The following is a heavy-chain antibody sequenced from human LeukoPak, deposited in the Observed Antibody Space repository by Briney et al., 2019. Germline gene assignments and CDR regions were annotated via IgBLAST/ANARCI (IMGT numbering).Heavy chain of an antibody. J-gene: IGHJ4*02. CDR1: GFTFSSFS. CDR2: ISPGSDYI. D-gene: IGHD4-17*01. Sequence: GGSLGLSCAGSGFTFSSFSMNWVRQAPGKGLEWVSSISPGSDYIYYADSVKGRFTISRDNAKNSLFLQMNSLRAEDTAVYYCASGSYGDYDYWGQGTLVTVSS. V-gene: IGHV3-21*01. CDR3: ASGSYGDYDY.